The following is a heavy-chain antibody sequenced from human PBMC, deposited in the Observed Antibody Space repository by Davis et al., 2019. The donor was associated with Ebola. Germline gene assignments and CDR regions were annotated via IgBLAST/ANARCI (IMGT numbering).Heavy chain of an antibody. D-gene: IGHD2-2*01. J-gene: IGHJ3*02. V-gene: IGHV1-2*02. Sequence: ASVKVSCKASGYTFTGYYMHWVRQAPGQGLEWMGWINPNSGGTNYAQKFQGRVTVTRDTSISTAYMELSRLRSDDTAVYYCARGSCSSTSCYDAFDIWGQGTMVTVSS. CDR3: ARGSCSSTSCYDAFDI. CDR1: GYTFTGYY. CDR2: INPNSGGT.